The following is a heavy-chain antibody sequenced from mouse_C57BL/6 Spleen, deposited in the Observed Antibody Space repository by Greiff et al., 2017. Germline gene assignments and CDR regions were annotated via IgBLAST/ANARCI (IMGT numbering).Heavy chain of an antibody. CDR1: GYTFTSYW. CDR3: ARGLRRTFLYCDY. J-gene: IGHJ2*01. Sequence: QVQLQQPGAELVMPGASVKLSCKASGYTFTSYWMHWVKQRPGQGLEWIGELDPSDSYTNYNQKFKGKSTLTVDKSSSTAYMQLSSLTSEDSAVYYCARGLRRTFLYCDYWGQGTTLTVSS. CDR2: LDPSDSYT. V-gene: IGHV1-69*01. D-gene: IGHD2-4*01.